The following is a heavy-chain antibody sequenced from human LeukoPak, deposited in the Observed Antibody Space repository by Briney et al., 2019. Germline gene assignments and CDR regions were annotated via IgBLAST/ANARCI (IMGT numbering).Heavy chain of an antibody. CDR2: TFYRSKWYN. CDR1: GDSVSSNTAA. V-gene: IGHV6-1*01. D-gene: IGHD3-10*01. CDR3: ARIRNYGSGTYIPFVDY. J-gene: IGHJ4*02. Sequence: SQTLSLTCAISGDSVSSNTAAWNWIRQSPSGGLEWLGRTFYRSKWYNDYAVSVKSRITINPDTSKNQFSLHLSSVTAADTAVYYCARIRNYGSGTYIPFVDYWGQGTLVTVSS.